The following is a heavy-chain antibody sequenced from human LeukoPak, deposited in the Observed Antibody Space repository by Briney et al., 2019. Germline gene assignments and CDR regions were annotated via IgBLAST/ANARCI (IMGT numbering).Heavy chain of an antibody. CDR3: ATDGNFDL. CDR1: GVSISTYS. CDR2: ISYSGST. Sequence: SETLSPTCTVSGVSISTYSWSWIRQPPGKGLEWIGYISYSGSTSYNPSLRSRVTISVDTSKNQFSLKLSSVTAADTAVYYCATDGNFDLWGRGTLVTVS. J-gene: IGHJ2*01. V-gene: IGHV4-59*01. D-gene: IGHD1-26*01.